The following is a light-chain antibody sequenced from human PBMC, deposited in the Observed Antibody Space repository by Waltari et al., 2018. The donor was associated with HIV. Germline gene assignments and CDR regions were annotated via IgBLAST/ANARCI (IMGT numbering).Light chain of an antibody. CDR3: QQYKNWPFT. Sequence: ELVMTQSPATLSVPPGERVTLSCTASQSVSSNLAWYQQKPGQAPRLLLYLTSTRDIGIPARFSGGGSGTEFTLTISSLQSEDVAVYYCQQYKNWPFTFGPGTKLDVK. V-gene: IGKV3-15*01. CDR2: LTS. J-gene: IGKJ3*01. CDR1: QSVSSN.